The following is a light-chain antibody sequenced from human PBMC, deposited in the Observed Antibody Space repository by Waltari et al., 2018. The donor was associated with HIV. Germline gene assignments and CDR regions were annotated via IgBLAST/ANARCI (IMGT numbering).Light chain of an antibody. CDR3: QQYNNWPQT. Sequence: EIVMTQSPATLSVSPGERATLACRASQSVCSHLAWYQQKPGQAPRLLIYGASTRATGIPARFSGSGSGTDFTLTISSLQSEDFAVYYCQQYNNWPQTFGQGTKLEIK. J-gene: IGKJ2*01. CDR1: QSVCSH. CDR2: GAS. V-gene: IGKV3-15*01.